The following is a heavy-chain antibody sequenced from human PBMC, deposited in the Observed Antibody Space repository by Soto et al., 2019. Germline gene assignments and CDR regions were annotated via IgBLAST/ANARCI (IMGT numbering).Heavy chain of an antibody. CDR1: GGTFSSYT. D-gene: IGHD3-22*01. V-gene: IGHV1-69*01. CDR3: ARDGTLYDSRAYYYLY. CDR2: ITPMFGTP. J-gene: IGHJ4*02. Sequence: QVQLVQSGAEVKKPGSSVKVSCKASGGTFSSYTITWVRQAPGQGLEWMGGITPMFGTPNYAQKFRGRVTITADESMSTAYMELSSLRSEDTAMYFCARDGTLYDSRAYYYLYWGQGTLVTVSS.